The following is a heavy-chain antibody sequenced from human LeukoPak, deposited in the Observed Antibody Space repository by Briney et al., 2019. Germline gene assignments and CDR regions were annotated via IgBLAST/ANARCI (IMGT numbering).Heavy chain of an antibody. CDR2: IYYSGST. D-gene: IGHD3-16*02. V-gene: IGHV4-39*07. CDR3: VVGSTFGGVIVHAFDI. J-gene: IGHJ3*02. Sequence: SETLSLTCTVSGGSISSSSYYWGWIRQPPGKGLEWIGSIYYSGSTYYNPSLKSRVTISVDTSKNQFSLKLSSVTAADTVVYYCVVGSTFGGVIVHAFDIWGQGTMVTVSS. CDR1: GGSISSSSYY.